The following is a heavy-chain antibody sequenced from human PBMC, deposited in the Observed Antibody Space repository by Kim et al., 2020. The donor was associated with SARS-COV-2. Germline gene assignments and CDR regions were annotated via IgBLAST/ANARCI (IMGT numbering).Heavy chain of an antibody. CDR3: ARDQGAASSGTYYYYYGMDV. CDR2: INPNSGGT. Sequence: ASVKVSCKASGYTFTGYYMHWVRQAPGQGLEWMGWINPNSGGTNYAQKFQGWVTMTRDTSISTAYMELSRLRSDDTAVYYCARDQGAASSGTYYYYYGMDVWGQGTTVTVSS. D-gene: IGHD6-25*01. J-gene: IGHJ6*02. V-gene: IGHV1-2*04. CDR1: GYTFTGYY.